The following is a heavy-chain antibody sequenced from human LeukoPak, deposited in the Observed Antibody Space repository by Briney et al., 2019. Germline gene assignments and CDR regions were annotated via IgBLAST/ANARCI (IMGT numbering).Heavy chain of an antibody. Sequence: GGSLRLSCAASGFTFGTYAMSWVRQAPGKGLEWVSTISGSGANTFYADSMKGRFTISRDNSKNTLYLHMNSLRAEDTAVYYCAKNGRANDYYYYYMTVWGKGTTVTVSS. D-gene: IGHD2-8*01. V-gene: IGHV3-23*01. CDR3: AKNGRANDYYYYYMTV. CDR1: GFTFGTYA. CDR2: ISGSGANT. J-gene: IGHJ6*03.